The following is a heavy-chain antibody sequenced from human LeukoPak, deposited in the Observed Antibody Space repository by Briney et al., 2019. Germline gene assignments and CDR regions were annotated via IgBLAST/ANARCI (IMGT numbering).Heavy chain of an antibody. CDR2: IYTSGST. Sequence: SETLSLTCTVSGGSISSYYWSWIRQPAGEGLEWIGRIYTSGSTNYNPSLKSRVTISVDTSKNQFSLKLRSVTAADTAVYYCARGYNWGSPTRNFYYLDVWGKGTTVTVSS. J-gene: IGHJ6*03. CDR1: GGSISSYY. D-gene: IGHD7-27*01. V-gene: IGHV4-4*07. CDR3: ARGYNWGSPTRNFYYLDV.